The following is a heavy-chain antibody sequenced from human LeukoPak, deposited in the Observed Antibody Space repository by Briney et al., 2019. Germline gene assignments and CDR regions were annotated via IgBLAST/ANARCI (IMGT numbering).Heavy chain of an antibody. J-gene: IGHJ4*02. CDR2: ISSSSSYI. Sequence: RPGGSLRLSCAASGFTFSSYSMNWVRQAPGKGLEWVSSISSSSSYIYYADSVKGRFTISRDNAKNSLYLQMNSLRAEDTAVYYCARDPRYSGSSGAHDYWGQGTLVTVSS. V-gene: IGHV3-21*01. CDR3: ARDPRYSGSSGAHDY. D-gene: IGHD1-26*01. CDR1: GFTFSSYS.